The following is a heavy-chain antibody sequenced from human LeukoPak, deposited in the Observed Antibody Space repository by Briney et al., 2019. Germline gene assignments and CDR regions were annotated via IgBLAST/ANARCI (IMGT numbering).Heavy chain of an antibody. CDR2: IYNSGNT. J-gene: IGHJ5*02. Sequence: SETLSLTCTVSGGSITNYYRSWIRQPPGKGLEWIGYIYNSGNTKYNPSHNRRVIISVDTSKNQFSLKLTSVTAADAAVYYCARGGEVSWFDPWGQGTLVTVSS. D-gene: IGHD3-16*01. CDR3: ARGGEVSWFDP. CDR1: GGSITNYY. V-gene: IGHV4-59*01.